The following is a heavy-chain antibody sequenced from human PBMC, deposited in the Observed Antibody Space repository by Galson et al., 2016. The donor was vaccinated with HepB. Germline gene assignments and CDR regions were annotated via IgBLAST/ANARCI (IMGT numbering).Heavy chain of an antibody. CDR2: IYHSGST. J-gene: IGHJ4*02. CDR1: GGSISSGGYY. V-gene: IGHV4-31*03. Sequence: LSLTCTVSGGSISSGGYYWSWIRQHPGKGLEWIGYIYHSGSTYYNPSLKSRVTISVDTSKNQFSLKLCSVTAADTAVYYCARDRSSGSGNFGYWGQGTLVTVSS. D-gene: IGHD3-10*01. CDR3: ARDRSSGSGNFGY.